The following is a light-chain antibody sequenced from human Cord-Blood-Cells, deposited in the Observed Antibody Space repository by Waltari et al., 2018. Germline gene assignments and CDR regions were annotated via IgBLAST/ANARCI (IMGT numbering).Light chain of an antibody. CDR3: CSYAGSGA. CDR1: SSDVGGYNY. CDR2: DVS. Sequence: QSALTQPRSVSGSPGQSVTISCTGTSSDVGGYNYVSWYQQHPGKAPKLMIYDVSRRPSGVPDRFSGAKAATPASPTVSGLQAEDEPDYYCCSYAGSGAFGGGTKLTL. V-gene: IGLV2-11*01. J-gene: IGLJ3*02.